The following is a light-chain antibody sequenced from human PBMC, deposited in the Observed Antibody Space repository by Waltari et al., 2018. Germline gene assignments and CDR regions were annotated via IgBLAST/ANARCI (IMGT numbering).Light chain of an antibody. CDR2: AAS. CDR1: QTIDVY. Sequence: DIQMTQSPSSLSASVADTVTISSRASQTIDVYLNWYQQQPGKAPNLLIYAASTLLIGVPSRFSGFGSETEFTLTITGLQPEDFATYYCQQSLDSPYTFGQGTRLEI. CDR3: QQSLDSPYT. J-gene: IGKJ2*01. V-gene: IGKV1-39*01.